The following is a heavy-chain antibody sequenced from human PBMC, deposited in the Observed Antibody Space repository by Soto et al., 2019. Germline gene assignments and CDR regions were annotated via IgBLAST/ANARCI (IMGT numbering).Heavy chain of an antibody. Sequence: SVKVSCKVSGYTLTELSMHWVRQAPGKGLEWMGGFDPEDGETIYAQKFQGRVTMTEDTSTDTAYMELSSLRSEDTAVYYCATTLQFRYNWNYYYGMDVWGQGTTVTVSS. CDR3: ATTLQFRYNWNYYYGMDV. CDR1: GYTLTELS. V-gene: IGHV1-24*01. J-gene: IGHJ6*02. D-gene: IGHD1-20*01. CDR2: FDPEDGET.